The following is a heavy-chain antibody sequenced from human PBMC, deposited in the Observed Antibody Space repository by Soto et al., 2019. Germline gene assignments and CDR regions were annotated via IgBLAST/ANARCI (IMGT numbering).Heavy chain of an antibody. V-gene: IGHV2-5*02. CDR3: AHCTLHDYGDYDPGTSHVFDS. J-gene: IGHJ4*02. CDR1: GFSLSNSGVG. Sequence: QITLKESGPSPVKPTQTLTVTCTFSGFSLSNSGVGVAWIRQPPGKALEWLALIYGDNDKRYSPSLKTRLTITKYSSKSQVVPTMTNMDSVDTATYYCAHCTLHDYGDYDPGTSHVFDSWGQGTLVTVSS. D-gene: IGHD4-17*01. CDR2: IYGDNDK.